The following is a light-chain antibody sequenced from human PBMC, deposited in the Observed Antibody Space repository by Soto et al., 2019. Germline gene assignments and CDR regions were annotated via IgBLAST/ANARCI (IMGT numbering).Light chain of an antibody. J-gene: IGKJ1*01. CDR3: QQSFSTPRT. Sequence: DIQMTPSPSPLSASVGDRVNITCRASQTISTYLNWYQQKPGKAPKLLIYGASSLQSGVPSRFSGSGSGTDFTLTISSLQPEDFGTYYCQQSFSTPRTFGQGTKVDIK. CDR2: GAS. CDR1: QTISTY. V-gene: IGKV1-39*01.